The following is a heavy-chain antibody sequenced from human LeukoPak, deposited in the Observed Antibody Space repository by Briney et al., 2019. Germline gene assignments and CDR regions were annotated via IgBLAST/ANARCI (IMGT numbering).Heavy chain of an antibody. D-gene: IGHD3-22*01. V-gene: IGHV3-21*04. CDR2: ISSSSSYI. CDR3: AKSAYYDSSGFYREYYFDY. CDR1: GFTFSSYS. Sequence: GGSLRLSCAASGFTFSSYSLNWVRQAPGKGLEWVSSISSSSSYIYYADSVKGRFTTSRDNAKNSLYLQMNSLRAEDAAVYYCAKSAYYDSSGFYREYYFDYWGQGTLVTVSS. J-gene: IGHJ4*02.